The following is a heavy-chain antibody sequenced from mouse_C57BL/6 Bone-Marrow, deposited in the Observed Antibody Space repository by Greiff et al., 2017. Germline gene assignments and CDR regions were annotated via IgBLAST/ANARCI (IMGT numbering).Heavy chain of an antibody. V-gene: IGHV5-2*01. D-gene: IGHD1-1*01. Sequence: EVKLVESGGGLVQPGESLKLSCESNEYEFPSPDMSWVRKTPEKRLELVAAINSDGGSTYYPDTMERRFILSRDNTKKTLYLQLSSLRSEDTAVYYGARHHYYSSSYAMDVWGPGTSVTVSS. CDR3: ARHHYYSSSYAMDV. J-gene: IGHJ4*01. CDR1: EYEFPSPD. CDR2: INSDGGST.